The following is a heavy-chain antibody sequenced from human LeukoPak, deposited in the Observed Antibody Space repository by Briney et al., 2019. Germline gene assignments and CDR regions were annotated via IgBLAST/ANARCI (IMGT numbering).Heavy chain of an antibody. CDR3: ASNYDYYDSSGQLDI. D-gene: IGHD3-22*01. CDR2: ISSSGSTI. Sequence: PGGSLRLSCAASGFTFSDYYMSWIRQAPGKGLEWVSYISSSGSTIYYADSVKGRFTIPRDNAKNSLYLQMNSLRAEGTAVYYCASNYDYYDSSGQLDIWGQGTMVTVSS. CDR1: GFTFSDYY. J-gene: IGHJ3*02. V-gene: IGHV3-11*04.